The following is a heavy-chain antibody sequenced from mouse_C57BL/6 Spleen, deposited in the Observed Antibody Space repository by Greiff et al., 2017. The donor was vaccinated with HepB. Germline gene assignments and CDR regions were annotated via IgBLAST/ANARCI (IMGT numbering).Heavy chain of an antibody. J-gene: IGHJ1*03. V-gene: IGHV1-52*01. CDR3: ARGGWYGNYGNWYFDV. CDR2: IDPSDSET. D-gene: IGHD2-10*02. Sequence: VQLQQPGAELVRPGSSVKLSCKASGYTFTSYWMHWVKQRPIQGLEWIGNIDPSDSETPYNQKFKDKATLPVDKSSSTAYMQLSSLTSEDSAVYDGARGGWYGNYGNWYFDVWGTGTTVTVSS. CDR1: GYTFTSYW.